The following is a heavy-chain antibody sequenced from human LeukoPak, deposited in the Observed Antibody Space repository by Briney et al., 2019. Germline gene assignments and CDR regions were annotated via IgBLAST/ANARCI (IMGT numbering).Heavy chain of an antibody. J-gene: IGHJ6*02. V-gene: IGHV3-53*04. CDR3: ARAPLLWFGDTKKHGMDV. CDR2: IYSGGST. CDR1: GFTVSSNY. Sequence: PGGSLRLSCAASGFTVSSNYMSWVRQAPGKGLEWVSVIYSGGSTYYADSVKGRFTISRHNSKNTLYLQMNSLRAEDTAVYYCARAPLLWFGDTKKHGMDVWGQGTTVTVSS. D-gene: IGHD3-10*01.